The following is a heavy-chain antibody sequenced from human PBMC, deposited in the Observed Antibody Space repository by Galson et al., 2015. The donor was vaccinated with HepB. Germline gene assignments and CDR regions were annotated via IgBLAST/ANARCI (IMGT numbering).Heavy chain of an antibody. CDR3: VRIAAAGNYYYYGMDV. Sequence: SLRLSCAASGFIFSGSAMHWVRQASGEGLVWVGRIRSKANSYATAYAASVKGRFTISRDDSKNTAYLQMNSLKTEDTAVYYCVRIAAAGNYYYYGMDVWGQGTTVTVSS. J-gene: IGHJ6*02. V-gene: IGHV3-73*01. D-gene: IGHD6-13*01. CDR1: GFIFSGSA. CDR2: IRSKANSYAT.